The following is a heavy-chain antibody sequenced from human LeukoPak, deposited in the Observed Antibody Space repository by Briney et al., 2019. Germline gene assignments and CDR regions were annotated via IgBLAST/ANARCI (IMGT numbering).Heavy chain of an antibody. Sequence: ASVKVSCKASGGTFSSYAISWVRQAPGQGLEWMGGIIPIFGTANYAQKFQGRVTITADESTSTAYMGLSSLRSEDTAVYYCARSSSGWDDAFDIWGQGTMVTVSS. CDR3: ARSSSGWDDAFDI. CDR2: IIPIFGTA. J-gene: IGHJ3*02. V-gene: IGHV1-69*13. CDR1: GGTFSSYA. D-gene: IGHD6-19*01.